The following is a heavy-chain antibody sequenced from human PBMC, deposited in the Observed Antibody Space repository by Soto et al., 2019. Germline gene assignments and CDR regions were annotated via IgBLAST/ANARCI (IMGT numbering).Heavy chain of an antibody. Sequence: ASVKVSCKASGYSFITYGISWVRQAPGQGLEWMGWISTYNGNTKYAQKLQGRVTMTTDTSTTTGYMELRSLRSDDTAVYYCARVLRYFDTAAFDIWGQGTMVTVSS. J-gene: IGHJ3*02. CDR2: ISTYNGNT. CDR3: ARVLRYFDTAAFDI. V-gene: IGHV1-18*01. CDR1: GYSFITYG. D-gene: IGHD3-9*01.